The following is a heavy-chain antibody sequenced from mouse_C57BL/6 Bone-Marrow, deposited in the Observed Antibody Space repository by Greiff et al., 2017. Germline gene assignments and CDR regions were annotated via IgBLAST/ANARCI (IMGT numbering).Heavy chain of an antibody. CDR3: ASYYGSSYGGFAY. Sequence: VHLVESGPGLVAPSQSLSITCTVSGFSLTSYGVDWVRQSPGKGLAWLGVIWGVGSTNYNSALKSRLSISKDNSKSQVFLKMNSLQTDDTAMYYCASYYGSSYGGFAYWGQGTLVTVSA. CDR1: GFSLTSYG. D-gene: IGHD1-1*01. J-gene: IGHJ3*01. V-gene: IGHV2-6*01. CDR2: IWGVGST.